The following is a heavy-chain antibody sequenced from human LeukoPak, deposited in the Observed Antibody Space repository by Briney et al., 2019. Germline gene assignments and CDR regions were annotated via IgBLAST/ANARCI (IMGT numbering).Heavy chain of an antibody. CDR3: ARELNSGTYYGAFDI. D-gene: IGHD1-26*01. CDR2: IWYDGSDK. Sequence: PGGSLRLSCEASGFTFSDYGMHWVRQAPGKGLEWVAVIWYDGSDKYYADSVKGRFTVSRDNSKNTPYLQMNSLTAEDTAVFYCARELNSGTYYGAFDIWGQGTMVTVSS. V-gene: IGHV3-33*01. CDR1: GFTFSDYG. J-gene: IGHJ3*02.